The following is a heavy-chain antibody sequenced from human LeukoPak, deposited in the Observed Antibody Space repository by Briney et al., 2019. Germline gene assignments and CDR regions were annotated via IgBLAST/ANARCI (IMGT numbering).Heavy chain of an antibody. CDR1: GFTFSNYW. V-gene: IGHV3-74*01. CDR2: ANSDGSTT. Sequence: PGGSLRLSCAASGFTFSNYWMHWVRQAPGKGLVWVSRANSDGSTTSYADSVKGRFTISRDNAKNTLYLQMNSLRAEDTAVYYCARELVVAAPGLHYYYGMDVWGQGTTVTVSS. J-gene: IGHJ6*02. CDR3: ARELVVAAPGLHYYYGMDV. D-gene: IGHD2-15*01.